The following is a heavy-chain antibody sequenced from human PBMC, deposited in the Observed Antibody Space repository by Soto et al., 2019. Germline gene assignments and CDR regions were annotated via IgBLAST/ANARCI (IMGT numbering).Heavy chain of an antibody. D-gene: IGHD3-22*01. Sequence: TSETLSLTCTVSGGSISSYYWSWIRQPPGKGLEWIGYIYYSGSTNYNPSLKSRVTISVGTSKNQFSLKLSSVTAADTAVYYCARGSWYYDSSGYSEYFQHWGQGTLVTV. CDR3: ARGSWYYDSSGYSEYFQH. CDR1: GGSISSYY. CDR2: IYYSGST. V-gene: IGHV4-59*01. J-gene: IGHJ1*01.